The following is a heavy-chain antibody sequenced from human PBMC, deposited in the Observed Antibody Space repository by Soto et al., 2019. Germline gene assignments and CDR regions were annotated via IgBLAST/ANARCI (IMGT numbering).Heavy chain of an antibody. Sequence: PGGSLRLSCPASGFNFSSYRMDWVRQAPGKGLEWVSSISSSSSYIYYADLVKGRFTISRDNAKNSLYLQRNSLRAEDTAVYYCASTVGRSTSRFDYWGQGTLVTVSS. D-gene: IGHD2-2*01. CDR1: GFNFSSYR. CDR2: ISSSSSYI. V-gene: IGHV3-21*01. CDR3: ASTVGRSTSRFDY. J-gene: IGHJ4*02.